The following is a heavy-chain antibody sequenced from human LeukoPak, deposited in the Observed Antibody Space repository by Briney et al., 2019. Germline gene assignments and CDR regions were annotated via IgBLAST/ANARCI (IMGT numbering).Heavy chain of an antibody. CDR1: GFTFSHYG. J-gene: IGHJ4*02. CDR3: AKDADFARIYYYFDS. V-gene: IGHV3-33*06. D-gene: IGHD3-10*01. CDR2: IWNDGSNK. Sequence: GGSLRLSCVGSGFTFSHYGMHWVRQTPGRGLEWVAVIWNDGSNKYYADSVKGRFTISRDNSKDTLYLEMNNLRAEDTAIYYCAKDADFARIYYYFDSWGQGTLVTVSS.